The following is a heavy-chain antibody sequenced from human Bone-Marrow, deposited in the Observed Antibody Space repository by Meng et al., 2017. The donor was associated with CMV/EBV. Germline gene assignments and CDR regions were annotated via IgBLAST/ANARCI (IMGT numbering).Heavy chain of an antibody. CDR2: INPNSGGT. J-gene: IGHJ5*02. Sequence: ASVKDSCKASGYTFTGYDMHWVRQAPGQGLEWMGWINPNSGGTNYAQKFQGRVTMTRDTSLSTASMELRRLRSEDTAVYYCARDCTDIAVVPAAMGWLHTWGQGTLVTVSS. CDR3: ARDCTDIAVVPAAMGWLHT. V-gene: IGHV1-2*02. CDR1: GYTFTGYD. D-gene: IGHD2-2*01.